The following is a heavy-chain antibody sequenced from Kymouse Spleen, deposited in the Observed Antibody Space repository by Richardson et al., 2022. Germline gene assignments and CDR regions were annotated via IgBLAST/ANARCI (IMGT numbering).Heavy chain of an antibody. J-gene: IGHJ4*02. D-gene: IGHD3-3*01. CDR3: ARRDDFWSGSFDY. Sequence: QLQLQESGPGLVKPSETLSLTCTVSGGSISSSSYYWGWIRQPPGKGLEWIGSIYYSGSTYYNPSLKSRVTISVDTSKNQFSLKLSSVTAADTAVYYCARRDDFWSGSFDYWGQGTLVTVSS. CDR2: IYYSGST. CDR1: GGSISSSSYY. V-gene: IGHV4-39*01.